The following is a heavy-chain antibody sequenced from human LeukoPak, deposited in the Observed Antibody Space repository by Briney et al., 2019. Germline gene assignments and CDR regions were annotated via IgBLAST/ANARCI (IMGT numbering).Heavy chain of an antibody. V-gene: IGHV3-53*01. CDR1: GFTFDDYA. CDR2: LYSGGST. D-gene: IGHD1-7*01. CDR3: AKVNWNFVRFDP. Sequence: GGSLRLSCAASGFTFDDYAMHWVRQAPGKGLEWVSILYSGGSTSYADSVKGRFTISRDNSENTLYLQMDSLTAEDTAVYYCAKVNWNFVRFDPWGQGTLVTVSS. J-gene: IGHJ5*02.